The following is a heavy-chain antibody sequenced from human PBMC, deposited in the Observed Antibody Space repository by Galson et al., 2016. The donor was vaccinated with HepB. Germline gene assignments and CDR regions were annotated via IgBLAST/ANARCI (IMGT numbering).Heavy chain of an antibody. CDR2: IYYSGST. V-gene: IGHV4-31*03. J-gene: IGHJ6*02. D-gene: IGHD3-16*01. CDR1: GGSITSDGYF. Sequence: TLSLTCTVSGGSITSDGYFWSWIRQHPGKGLEWIGYIYYSGSTHYTPSLKSRVTLSVDTSKNQFSLNLTSVTAADTAVYYCARDHYGTQTFYYYYGMDPWGQGTLVTVSS. CDR3: ARDHYGTQTFYYYYGMDP.